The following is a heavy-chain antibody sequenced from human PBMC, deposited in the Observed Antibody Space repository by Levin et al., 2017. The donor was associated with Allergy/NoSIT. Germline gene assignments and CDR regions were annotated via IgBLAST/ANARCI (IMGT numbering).Heavy chain of an antibody. D-gene: IGHD3-10*01. CDR2: ISYDGSIT. Sequence: SCAASGFIFSDYAMHWVRQTPAKGLEWVAFISYDGSITDYADSVKGRFTISRDTSTRTLYLQMNTLRPDDTGVYFCAKERHNSGSTDAYDIWGQGTKATVSS. CDR3: AKERHNSGSTDAYDI. J-gene: IGHJ3*02. CDR1: GFIFSDYA. V-gene: IGHV3-30*18.